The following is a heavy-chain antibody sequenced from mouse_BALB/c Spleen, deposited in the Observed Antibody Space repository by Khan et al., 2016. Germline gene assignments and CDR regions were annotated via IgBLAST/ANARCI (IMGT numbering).Heavy chain of an antibody. CDR2: ISYSGGT. CDR1: GYSITSDYA. J-gene: IGHJ3*01. Sequence: VQLKESGPGLVKPSQSLSLTCTVTGYSITSDYAWNWIRQFPGNKLECMGYISYSGGTTYNPSLKSRISITRDTSKNPFFLPLNAVTTEDTATYYCARTGALNGNFPYWGQGTLVTVSA. D-gene: IGHD2-1*01. CDR3: ARTGALNGNFPY. V-gene: IGHV3-2*02.